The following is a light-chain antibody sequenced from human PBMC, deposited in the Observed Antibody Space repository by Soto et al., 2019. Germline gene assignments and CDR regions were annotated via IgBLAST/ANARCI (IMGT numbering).Light chain of an antibody. CDR1: QSVTNY. V-gene: IGKV3-11*01. J-gene: IGKJ1*01. Sequence: TQSPSSLSLSPCERATLSCRASQSVTNYIAWYQQRPGQAPRLLIYDASNRATGVPARFSGSGSGTDFTLTISDLEPADFGLYYCQQRLNWPPGFGQGTKVDI. CDR2: DAS. CDR3: QQRLNWPPG.